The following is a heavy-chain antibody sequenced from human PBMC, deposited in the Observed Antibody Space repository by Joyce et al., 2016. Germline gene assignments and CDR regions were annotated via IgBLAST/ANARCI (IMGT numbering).Heavy chain of an antibody. CDR3: ARGDLLD. V-gene: IGHV1-2*06. CDR1: GYPFTDYS. CDR2: INPKSGDT. Sequence: QVQVVQSGAEVKKPGASVKVSCRASGYPFTDYSIHWVRQAPGQGLEGMGRINPKSGDTNYAPNFQRRVTMTRDTYINTAYMELSSLRSDDTAVYYCARGDLLDWGQGTLVTVSS. J-gene: IGHJ4*02. D-gene: IGHD2-8*02.